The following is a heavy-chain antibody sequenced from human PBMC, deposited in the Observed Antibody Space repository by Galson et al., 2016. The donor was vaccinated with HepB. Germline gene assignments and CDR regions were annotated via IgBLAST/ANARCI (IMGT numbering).Heavy chain of an antibody. CDR3: AKGQVGDPLIYYIDS. CDR1: GFTFEGYS. J-gene: IGHJ4*02. Sequence: SLRLSCAASGFTFEGYSMHWVRQGPGKGLEWISVISWDGDTTNYADSVKGRFIISRDNRRKALYLEMSSLRNEDTAFYYCAKGQVGDPLIYYIDSWGQGTLVIVSS. D-gene: IGHD3-10*01. CDR2: ISWDGDTT. V-gene: IGHV3-43*01.